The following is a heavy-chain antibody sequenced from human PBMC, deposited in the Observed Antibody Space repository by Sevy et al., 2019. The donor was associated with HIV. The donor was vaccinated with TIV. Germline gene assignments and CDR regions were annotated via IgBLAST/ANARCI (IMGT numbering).Heavy chain of an antibody. CDR1: GFTFSDYD. CDR2: MSHDGNYK. J-gene: IGHJ4*02. CDR3: ARLFSCGGDCYYLDY. D-gene: IGHD2-21*02. V-gene: IGHV3-30*04. Sequence: GGSLRLSCAASGFTFSDYDMYWVRQAPGKGLEWMAVMSHDGNYKNHADSVMVRFTISRDNFKNTLYLQMNSLRVEDTAVYFCARLFSCGGDCYYLDYWGQGAPVTVSS.